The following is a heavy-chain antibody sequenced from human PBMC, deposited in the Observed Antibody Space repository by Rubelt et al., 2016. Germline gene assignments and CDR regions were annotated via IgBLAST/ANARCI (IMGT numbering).Heavy chain of an antibody. D-gene: IGHD2-2*01. J-gene: IGHJ4*02. V-gene: IGHV4-39*01. Sequence: QLRLQESGPGLLKPSETLSLTCTGGSITSNTYYWGWIRQPPGKGLEWIGSIYNSASTYYNPSLKSRVTMSLDTSRNHFSLGRASVTAADTAVYFCAGHGPKYQMFYFENWGQGTLVTVSS. CDR1: GSITSNTYY. CDR2: IYNSAST. CDR3: AGHGPKYQMFYFEN.